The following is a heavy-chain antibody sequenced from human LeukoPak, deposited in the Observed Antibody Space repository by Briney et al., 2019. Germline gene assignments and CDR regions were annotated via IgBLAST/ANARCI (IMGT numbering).Heavy chain of an antibody. CDR3: ASQYTSSPDAANWFDP. CDR2: IYYSGST. J-gene: IGHJ5*02. D-gene: IGHD6-6*01. CDR1: GGSISSSYYY. Sequence: SETLSLTCTVSGGSISSSYYYWGWIRQPSGKGLEWIGSIYYSGSTYYNPSLKSRVTISVDTSKNQFSLKLRSVTAADTAVFYCASQYTSSPDAANWFDPWGQGTLVTVSS. V-gene: IGHV4-39*01.